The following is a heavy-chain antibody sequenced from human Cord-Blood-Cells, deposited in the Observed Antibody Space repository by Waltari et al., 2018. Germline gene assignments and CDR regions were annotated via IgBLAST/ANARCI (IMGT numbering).Heavy chain of an antibody. Sequence: QLQLQESGPGLVKPSETLSLTCTVSGGSISSSSYYWGWIRQPPGKGLEWIGSIYYSGSTYHNPSLKSRVTISVDTSKNQFSLELSSVTAADTAVYYCARHGMTTVTTDDYWGQGTLVTVSS. CDR2: IYYSGST. CDR1: GGSISSSSYY. D-gene: IGHD4-17*01. J-gene: IGHJ4*02. V-gene: IGHV4-39*01. CDR3: ARHGMTTVTTDDY.